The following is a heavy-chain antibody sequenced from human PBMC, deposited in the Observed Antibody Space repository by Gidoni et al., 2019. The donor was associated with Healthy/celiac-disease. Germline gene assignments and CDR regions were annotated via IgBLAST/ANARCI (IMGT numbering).Heavy chain of an antibody. J-gene: IGHJ4*02. CDR3: ARVQGYYYDSSGYSDY. D-gene: IGHD3-22*01. CDR1: GVTFSGHS. CDR2: ISSSSSYI. Sequence: EVQLVESGGGLVQPGGSLRRSCEASGVTFSGHSMNWVRQDPGKGLEWVSSISSSSSYIYYADSVKGRFTISRDNAKNSLYLQMNSLRAEDTAVYYCARVQGYYYDSSGYSDYWGQGTLVTVSS. V-gene: IGHV3-21*01.